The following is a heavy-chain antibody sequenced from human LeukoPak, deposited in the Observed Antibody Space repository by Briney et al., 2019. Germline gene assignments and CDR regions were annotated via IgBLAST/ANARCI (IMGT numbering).Heavy chain of an antibody. D-gene: IGHD4-11*01. CDR1: GFTFSNAW. Sequence: GSLRLSCAASGFTFSNAWMNWIRQPPGKGLEWIGEINHSGSTNYNPSLKSRVTISVDTSKNQFSLKLSSVTAADTAVYYCARGNPYYSNYVYYYYGMDVWGQGTTVTVSS. J-gene: IGHJ6*02. CDR2: INHSGST. V-gene: IGHV4-34*01. CDR3: ARGNPYYSNYVYYYYGMDV.